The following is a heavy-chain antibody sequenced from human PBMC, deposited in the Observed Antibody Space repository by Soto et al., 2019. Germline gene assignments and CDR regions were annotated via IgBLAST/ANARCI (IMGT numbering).Heavy chain of an antibody. CDR1: GASTVSHYX. CDR3: ALALGPTTGLDY. J-gene: IGHJ4*02. D-gene: IGHD1-26*01. CDR2: IFNSGTT. Sequence: QVQLQESGPGLVKPSQTLSLTCSVSGASTVSHYXWTWIRQPXGKGLEWMGYIFNSGTTFYNPSLTSRLSISMDTSGNHFSLELRSVTAADTAVYYCALALGPTTGLDYWGQGTLVTVSS. V-gene: IGHV4-31*02.